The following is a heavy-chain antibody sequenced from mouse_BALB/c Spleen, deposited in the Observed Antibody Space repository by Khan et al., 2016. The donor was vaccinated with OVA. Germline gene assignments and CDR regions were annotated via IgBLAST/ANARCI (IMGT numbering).Heavy chain of an antibody. CDR3: AQNYSCSFDY. V-gene: IGHV1-4*01. CDR1: GYTFTAYT. CDR2: INPSSGYT. D-gene: IGHD2-12*01. Sequence: QVQLKQSGAELARPGASVKMSCKASGYTFTAYTMHWVKQRPGQGLEWIGYINPSSGYTDYNQNFSDKATLTADKSSTTAYMQLSSLTSEDSAIYFCAQNYSCSFDYWGQGTMLTVS. J-gene: IGHJ2*01.